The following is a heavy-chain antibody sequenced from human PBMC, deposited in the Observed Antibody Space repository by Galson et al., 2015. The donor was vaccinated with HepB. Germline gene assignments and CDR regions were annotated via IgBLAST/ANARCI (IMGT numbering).Heavy chain of an antibody. J-gene: IGHJ3*02. CDR2: IYGNDDK. CDR3: AHRASSGYPNAFDI. CDR1: GFSLSTSGVG. D-gene: IGHD5-12*01. V-gene: IGHV2-5*01. Sequence: PAPVKPTQTLTLTCTFSGFSLSTSGVGVGWIRQPPGKALEWLALIYGNDDKRYSPPLKSRLTITKDTSKNQVVLTMTNMDPVDTATYYCAHRASSGYPNAFDIWGQGTMVTVSS.